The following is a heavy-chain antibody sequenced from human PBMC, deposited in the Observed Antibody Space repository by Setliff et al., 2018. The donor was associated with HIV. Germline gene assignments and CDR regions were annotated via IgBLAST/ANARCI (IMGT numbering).Heavy chain of an antibody. CDR3: ARPYDSSGHIEGY. Sequence: HPGGSLRLSCAASGFTFSSYSMNWVRQAPGKGLEWVANIKKDGSEKYYVDSVKGRFTISRDNAKSSLYLQMNSLRDEDTAVYYCARPYDSSGHIEGYWGQGTLVTVSS. CDR1: GFTFSSYS. CDR2: IKKDGSEK. D-gene: IGHD3-22*01. J-gene: IGHJ4*02. V-gene: IGHV3-7*03.